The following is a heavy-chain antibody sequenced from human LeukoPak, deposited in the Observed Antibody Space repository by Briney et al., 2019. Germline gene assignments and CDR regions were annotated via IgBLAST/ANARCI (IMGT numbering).Heavy chain of an antibody. CDR3: ARDLGQYYDTSDNWFDP. CDR1: GFTFSNYW. J-gene: IGHJ5*02. CDR2: INSDGINT. Sequence: PGGSLRLSCAASGFTFSNYWMHWVRQAPGRGLVWVSRINSDGINTSYADSVKGRFTISRDNAKNTLNLQMNSLRAEDTAAYYCARDLGQYYDTSDNWFDPWGQGTLVTVSS. D-gene: IGHD3-22*01. V-gene: IGHV3-74*01.